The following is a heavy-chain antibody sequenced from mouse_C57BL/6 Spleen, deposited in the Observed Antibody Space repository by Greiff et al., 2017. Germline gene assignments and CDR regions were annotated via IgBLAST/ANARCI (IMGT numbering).Heavy chain of an antibody. CDR1: GYAFSSSW. CDR3: ARGDWVLYAMDY. V-gene: IGHV1-82*01. CDR2: IYPGDGDT. D-gene: IGHD4-1*01. J-gene: IGHJ4*01. Sequence: QVQLKESGPELVKPGASVKISCKASGYAFSSSWMNWVKQRPGKGLEWIGRIYPGDGDTTYNGKFKGKATLTADKSSSTAYMQLSSLTSEDSAVYVCARGDWVLYAMDYWGQGTSVTVSS.